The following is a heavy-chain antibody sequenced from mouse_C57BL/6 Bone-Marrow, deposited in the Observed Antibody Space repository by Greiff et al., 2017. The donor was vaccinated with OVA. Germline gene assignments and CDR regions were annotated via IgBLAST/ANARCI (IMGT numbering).Heavy chain of an antibody. D-gene: IGHD2-14*01. Sequence: VKLQQPGAELVRPGSSVKLSCKASGYTFTSYWMHWVKQRPIQGLEWIGNIDPSDSETHYNQKFKDKATLTVDKSSSTAYMQLSSLTSEASAVYDCARSEYEPPGYFDVWGTGTTVTVSS. CDR2: IDPSDSET. V-gene: IGHV1-52*01. CDR1: GYTFTSYW. J-gene: IGHJ1*03. CDR3: ARSEYEPPGYFDV.